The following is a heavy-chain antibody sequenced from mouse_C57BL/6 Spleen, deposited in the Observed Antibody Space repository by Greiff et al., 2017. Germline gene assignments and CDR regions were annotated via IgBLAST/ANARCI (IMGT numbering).Heavy chain of an antibody. V-gene: IGHV1-82*01. J-gene: IGHJ4*01. CDR3: AREAPLGSSYRYAMDY. Sequence: VKLMESGPELVKPGASVKISCKASGYAFSSSWMNWVKQRPGKGLEWIGRIYPGDGDTNYNRKFKGKATLTADKSSSTAYMQLSSLTSEDSAVYFCAREAPLGSSYRYAMDYWGQGTSVTVSS. CDR2: IYPGDGDT. D-gene: IGHD1-1*01. CDR1: GYAFSSSW.